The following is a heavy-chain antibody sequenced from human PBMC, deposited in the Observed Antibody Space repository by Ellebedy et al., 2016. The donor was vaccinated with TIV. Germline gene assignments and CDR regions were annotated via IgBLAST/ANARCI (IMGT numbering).Heavy chain of an antibody. Sequence: MPGGSLRLSCAVYGGSFSGYYWSWIRQPPGKGLDWIGEINHSGSTNYNPSLKSRVTISGDTSKNQFSLKMNSVTAADTAVYYCARFSGRGGSGRNAQPSLDYWGQGTLVTVSS. CDR1: GGSFSGYY. V-gene: IGHV4-34*01. CDR2: INHSGST. CDR3: ARFSGRGGSGRNAQPSLDY. D-gene: IGHD1-26*01. J-gene: IGHJ4*02.